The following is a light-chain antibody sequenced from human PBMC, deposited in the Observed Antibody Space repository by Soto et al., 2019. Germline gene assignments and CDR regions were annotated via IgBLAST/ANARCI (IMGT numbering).Light chain of an antibody. Sequence: QSALTQPASVSGAPGQSTTISCTGTSSDVGSYDLVSWYQHHPGTAPKLILYEVTKRPSGVSNRFSGSKSGNTASLTISGLQTEDDSHYYCCSYANGNTLLFGGGTKVTVL. V-gene: IGLV2-23*02. CDR3: CSYANGNTLL. J-gene: IGLJ2*01. CDR1: SSDVGSYDL. CDR2: EVT.